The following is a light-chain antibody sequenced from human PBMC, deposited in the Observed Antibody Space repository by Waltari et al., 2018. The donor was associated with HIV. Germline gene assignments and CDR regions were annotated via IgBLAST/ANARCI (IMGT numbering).Light chain of an antibody. CDR1: TSDIGIFDS. CDR2: GVY. CDR3: CSYTAIHTLI. J-gene: IGLJ2*01. V-gene: IGLV2-14*01. Sequence: QSALTQPASVSGSPGQSITISCAGTTSDIGIFDSVSWYQQHPGRAPPLMIFGVYHRPSVCSSLFSGSKSCNTAALTISGHQAEDEANYYCCSYTAIHTLIFGGGTKLTVL.